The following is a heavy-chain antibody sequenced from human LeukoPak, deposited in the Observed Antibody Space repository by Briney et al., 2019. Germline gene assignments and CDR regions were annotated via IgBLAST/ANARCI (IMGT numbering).Heavy chain of an antibody. V-gene: IGHV3-9*01. CDR1: GFTFDDYA. D-gene: IGHD6-6*01. CDR2: ISWNSGSI. CDR3: AKDVSYSNSSLGIDY. J-gene: IGHJ4*02. Sequence: PGGSLRLSCAASGFTFDDYAMHWVRQAPGKGLEWVSGISWNSGSIGYADSVKGRFTISRDNAKNSLYLQMNSLRAEDTALYYCAKDVSYSNSSLGIDYWGQGTLVTVSS.